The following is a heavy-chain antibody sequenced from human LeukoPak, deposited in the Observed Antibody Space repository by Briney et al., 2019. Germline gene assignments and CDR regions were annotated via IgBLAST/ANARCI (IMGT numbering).Heavy chain of an antibody. Sequence: GESLRLSCGASGFHFGCYWVRWVPLARGEGVEGVVHIQQYGGGKHYVDSVKGRFTISRDNAKNSLYLQMDNLRAEDTAVYYCATGGDLYCTTANCLPFDYWGQGTLVTVSS. D-gene: IGHD2-8*01. CDR3: ATGGDLYCTTANCLPFDY. V-gene: IGHV3-7*01. CDR1: GFHFGCYW. CDR2: IQQYGGGK. J-gene: IGHJ4*02.